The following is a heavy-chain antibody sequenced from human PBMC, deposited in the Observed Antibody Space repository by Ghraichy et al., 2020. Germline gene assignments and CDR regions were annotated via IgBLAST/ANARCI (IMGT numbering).Heavy chain of an antibody. CDR2: ISWNSNNI. V-gene: IGHV3-9*01. CDR3: AKGLQGGKGVGY. J-gene: IGHJ4*02. Sequence: LSLTCAASGFTFDDYAMHWVRQAPGKGLEWVSGISWNSNNIGYADSVKGRFTISRDNTKNSLYLQMNSLRAEDTALYYCAKGLQGGKGVGYWGQGTLVSVSS. CDR1: GFTFDDYA. D-gene: IGHD4-23*01.